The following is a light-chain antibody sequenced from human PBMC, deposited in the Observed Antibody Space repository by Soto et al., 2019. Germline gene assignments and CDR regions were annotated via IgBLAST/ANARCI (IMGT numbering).Light chain of an antibody. CDR3: QQSYSTPS. V-gene: IGKV1-39*01. CDR1: QSISSY. J-gene: IGKJ5*01. CDR2: AAS. Sequence: DIQMTQSPYSLSASVGDRVTITCRASQSISSYLNWYQQKPGKAPKLLIYAASSLQSGVPSRFSGSGSGTDFTRTISSLQPEDFATYYCQQSYSTPSFGQGTRLEIK.